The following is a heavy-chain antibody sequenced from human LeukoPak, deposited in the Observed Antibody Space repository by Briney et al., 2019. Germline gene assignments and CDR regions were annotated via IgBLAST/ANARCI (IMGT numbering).Heavy chain of an antibody. J-gene: IGHJ4*02. V-gene: IGHV3-74*01. CDR3: ARGVAGQLDY. D-gene: IGHD6-19*01. CDR1: GFTFSSYW. CDR2: INSVGSST. Sequence: GGSLRLSCADSGFTFSSYWMHWVRQAPGKGLVWVSRINSVGSSTDYADSVKGRFTISRDNAKNTLHLYMNSLRVEDTAVYYCARGVAGQLDYWGQGGLVTVSS.